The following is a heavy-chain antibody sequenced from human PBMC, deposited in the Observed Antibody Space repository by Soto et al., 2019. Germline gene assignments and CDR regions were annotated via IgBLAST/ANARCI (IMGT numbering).Heavy chain of an antibody. D-gene: IGHD2-15*01. J-gene: IGHJ4*02. CDR2: IDNDGSII. CDR3: ARDSSLVFGS. CDR1: GFTFSNFW. V-gene: IGHV3-74*01. Sequence: EVPLVESGGGLVQPGGSLRLSCAASGFTFSNFWMHWVRQAPGKGLVWVSRIDNDGSIINYADYVKGRFTVSRDNAKNTLYLHVNSLRDEDTAVYYCARDSSLVFGSWGQGSLVTVSS.